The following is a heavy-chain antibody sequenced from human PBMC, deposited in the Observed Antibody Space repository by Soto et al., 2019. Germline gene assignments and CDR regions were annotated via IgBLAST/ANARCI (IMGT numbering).Heavy chain of an antibody. CDR2: IYYSGST. V-gene: IGHV4-31*03. Sequence: SETLSLTCTVSGGSISSGGYYWSWIRQHPGKGLEWIGYIYYSGSTYYNPSLKSRVTISVDTSKNQFSLKLSSVTAADTAVYYCARAAVQRTFNFDYWGQGTLVTVSS. D-gene: IGHD3-16*01. CDR3: ARAAVQRTFNFDY. CDR1: GGSISSGGYY. J-gene: IGHJ4*02.